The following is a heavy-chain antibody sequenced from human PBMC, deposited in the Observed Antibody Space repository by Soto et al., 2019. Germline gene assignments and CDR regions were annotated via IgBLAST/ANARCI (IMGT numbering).Heavy chain of an antibody. V-gene: IGHV3-23*01. D-gene: IGHD3-9*01. CDR3: ATSFRYFDT. Sequence: EVQLLESGGGLVLPGGSLRLSCAGSGFTPTTTPLSWVRQPPGKGLEWVTTISGTASRTYYVDSVKGRFFISRDNSKNTVTLQLNKLTLDDTGVYYCATSFRYFDTWGQGTRVTVSS. CDR1: GFTPTTTP. CDR2: ISGTASRT. J-gene: IGHJ4*02.